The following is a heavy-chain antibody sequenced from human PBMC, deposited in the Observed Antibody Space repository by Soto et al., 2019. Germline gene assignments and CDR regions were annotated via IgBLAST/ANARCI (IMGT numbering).Heavy chain of an antibody. V-gene: IGHV3-23*01. D-gene: IGHD3-3*01. CDR1: VFTFSSYA. Sequence: PVGSLRLSCASSVFTFSSYAMSCVRHSPGKWLEWVSAISGSGGSTYYADSVKGRFTISRDNSKNTLYLQMNSLRAEDTAVYYCAKDHYDFWSGYHYPHFEYWGQGTLVTVSS. CDR3: AKDHYDFWSGYHYPHFEY. CDR2: ISGSGGST. J-gene: IGHJ4*02.